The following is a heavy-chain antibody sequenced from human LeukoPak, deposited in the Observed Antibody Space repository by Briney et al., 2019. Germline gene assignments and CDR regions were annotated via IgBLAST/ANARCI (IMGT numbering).Heavy chain of an antibody. CDR3: ARDVEGSGWSNFQH. V-gene: IGHV4-59*01. Sequence: SETLSLTCTVSGASISSYYWSWIRQPPGKGLEWIGYIYYSGSTNYNPSLKSRVTISVDTSKNQFSLKLSSVTAADTAVYYCARDVEGSGWSNFQHWGQGTLVTVFS. J-gene: IGHJ1*01. CDR1: GASISSYY. D-gene: IGHD6-19*01. CDR2: IYYSGST.